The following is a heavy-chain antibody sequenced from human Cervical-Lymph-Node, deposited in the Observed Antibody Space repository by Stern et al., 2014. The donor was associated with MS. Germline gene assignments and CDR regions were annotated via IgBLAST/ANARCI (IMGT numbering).Heavy chain of an antibody. CDR3: AREGDGYNYPFDY. D-gene: IGHD5-24*01. CDR2: TSGSSSFR. Sequence: EDQLVESGGGLVKPGGSLRLSCAASGFTFRTYTMHWVRQAPGKGLEWVSATSGSSSFRYYADSVKGRLTISRDNIKNSLYLQMDSLRGEDTAVYYCAREGDGYNYPFDYWGQGTLVTVSS. J-gene: IGHJ4*02. V-gene: IGHV3-21*06. CDR1: GFTFRTYT.